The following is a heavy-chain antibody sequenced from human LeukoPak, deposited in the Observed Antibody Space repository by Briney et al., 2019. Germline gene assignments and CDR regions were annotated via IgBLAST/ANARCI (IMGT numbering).Heavy chain of an antibody. CDR1: GGSISSGGYY. CDR3: ASDHYYDSSGPWAFDI. J-gene: IGHJ3*02. D-gene: IGHD3-22*01. Sequence: PSETLSLTCTVSGGSISSGGYYWSWIRQHPGKGLEWIGYVYYSGSTYYNPSLKSRVTISVDKSKNQFSLKLSSVTAADTAVYYCASDHYYDSSGPWAFDIWGQGTVVTVSS. V-gene: IGHV4-31*03. CDR2: VYYSGST.